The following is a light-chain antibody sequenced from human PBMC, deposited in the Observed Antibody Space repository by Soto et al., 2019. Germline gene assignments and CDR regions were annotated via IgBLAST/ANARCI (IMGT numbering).Light chain of an antibody. Sequence: EIVLTQSPATLSLSRGERATLSCRASQSVSRNLAWYQHKPGQAPRLLIYDASKRATGIPARFSGSGSGTDFTLTISSLEPEDFAVYYCQQRSNWPPTWTFGQGTRVEIK. CDR3: QQRSNWPPTWT. V-gene: IGKV3-11*01. CDR2: DAS. J-gene: IGKJ1*01. CDR1: QSVSRN.